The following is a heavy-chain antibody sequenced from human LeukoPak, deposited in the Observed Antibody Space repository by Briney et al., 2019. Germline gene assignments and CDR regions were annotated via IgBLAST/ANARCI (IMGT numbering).Heavy chain of an antibody. V-gene: IGHV4-59*01. J-gene: IGHJ6*03. CDR3: ARSGGSSPNSYYYYYYYMDV. D-gene: IGHD6-6*01. CDR2: IYYSGST. Sequence: SETLSLTCTVSGGSISSYYWGWIRQPPGKGLEWIGYIYYSGSTNYNPSLKSRVTISVDTSKNQFSLKLSSVTAADTAVYYCARSGGSSPNSYYYYYYYMDVWGKGTTVTVSS. CDR1: GGSISSYY.